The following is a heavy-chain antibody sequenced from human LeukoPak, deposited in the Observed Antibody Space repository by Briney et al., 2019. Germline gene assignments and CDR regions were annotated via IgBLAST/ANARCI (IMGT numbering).Heavy chain of an antibody. V-gene: IGHV4-59*01. Sequence: SETLSLTCTVSGGSISSYYWSWIRQPPGKGLEWIGYIYYSGSTNYNPSLKSRVTISVDTSKNQFSLKLSSVTAADTAVYYCARRRSYSDAFDIWGQGTMVTVSS. J-gene: IGHJ3*02. CDR3: ARRRSYSDAFDI. D-gene: IGHD1-26*01. CDR2: IYYSGST. CDR1: GGSISSYY.